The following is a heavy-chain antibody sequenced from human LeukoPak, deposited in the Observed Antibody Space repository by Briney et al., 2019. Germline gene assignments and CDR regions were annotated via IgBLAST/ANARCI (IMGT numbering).Heavy chain of an antibody. V-gene: IGHV3-15*01. CDR1: GFTFSSYA. D-gene: IGHD3-22*01. Sequence: GGSLRLSCAASGFTFSSYAMSWVRQAPGKGLEWVGRIKSKTDGGTTDYAAPVKGRFTISRDDSKNTLYLQMNSLKTEDTAVYYCTLTGRYYYDSSGYPSTDYYYGMDVWGQGTTVTVSS. J-gene: IGHJ6*02. CDR2: IKSKTDGGTT. CDR3: TLTGRYYYDSSGYPSTDYYYGMDV.